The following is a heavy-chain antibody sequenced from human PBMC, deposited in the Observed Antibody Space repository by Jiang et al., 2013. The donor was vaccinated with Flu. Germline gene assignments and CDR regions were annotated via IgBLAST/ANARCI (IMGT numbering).Heavy chain of an antibody. V-gene: IGHV5-51*01. CDR1: GYSFTSYW. J-gene: IGHJ6*02. D-gene: IGHD4-23*01. Sequence: EVKKPGESLKISCKGSGYSFTSYWIGWVRQMPGKGLEWMGIIYPGDSDTRYSPSFQGQVTISADKSISTAYLQWSSLKASDTAMYYCASSVVTDYYYYGMDVWGQGTTVTVSS. CDR3: ASSVVTDYYYYGMDV. CDR2: IYPGDSDT.